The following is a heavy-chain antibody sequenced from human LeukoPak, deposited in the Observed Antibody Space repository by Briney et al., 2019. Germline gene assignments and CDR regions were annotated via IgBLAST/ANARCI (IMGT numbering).Heavy chain of an antibody. Sequence: SLKVSSKASGGTFSIYAISGVRQAPGQGLECMGRIIPILGIANYAPQLKGRVTITADKSTSTAYMELSSLRSEDTAVYYCGRDSVVGSSSGWYEPSGWGYYYYGMDVWGQGTTVTVSS. D-gene: IGHD6-19*01. V-gene: IGHV1-69*04. CDR3: GRDSVVGSSSGWYEPSGWGYYYYGMDV. CDR2: IIPILGIA. J-gene: IGHJ6*02. CDR1: GGTFSIYA.